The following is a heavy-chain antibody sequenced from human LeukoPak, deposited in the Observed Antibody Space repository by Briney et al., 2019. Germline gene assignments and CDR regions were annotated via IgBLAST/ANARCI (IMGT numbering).Heavy chain of an antibody. J-gene: IGHJ4*02. CDR3: ANMLDLPF. CDR2: IKSDGSST. V-gene: IGHV3-74*01. D-gene: IGHD2-2*03. CDR1: GFTFSNYW. Sequence: PGGSLRLSCAASGFTFSNYWMCWVRQAPGKGLVWVSCIKSDGSSTFYADAVKGRFTISRDNAKNTLYLQMDSLRAEDTGLFYCANMLDLPFCGQGTLVTVSS.